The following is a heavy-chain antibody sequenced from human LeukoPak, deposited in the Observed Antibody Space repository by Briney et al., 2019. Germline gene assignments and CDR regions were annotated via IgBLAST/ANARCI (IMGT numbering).Heavy chain of an antibody. V-gene: IGHV3-21*01. D-gene: IGHD6-19*01. CDR2: ISSSSSYI. Sequence: GGSLRLSCAASGFTFSSYSMNWVRQAPGKGLEWVSSISSSSSYIYYADSVKGRFTVSRDNAKNSLYLQMNSLRAEDTAVYYCARDSSGWKNLDYYMDVWGKGTTVTVSS. CDR1: GFTFSSYS. J-gene: IGHJ6*03. CDR3: ARDSSGWKNLDYYMDV.